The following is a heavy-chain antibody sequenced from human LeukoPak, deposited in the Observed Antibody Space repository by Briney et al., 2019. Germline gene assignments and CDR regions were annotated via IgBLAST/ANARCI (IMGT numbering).Heavy chain of an antibody. CDR2: ISGSGDIA. D-gene: IGHD3-22*01. CDR1: GFTFSSYG. CDR3: AKADYDTSGYQYFQH. J-gene: IGHJ1*01. V-gene: IGHV3-23*01. Sequence: PGGSLRLSCAASGFTFSSYGINWVRQAPGKGLEWVSAISGSGDIAFYTDSVKGRFTISRDNSKNTLYLQMNSLRAEDTAVYYCAKADYDTSGYQYFQHWGRGTLVTVSS.